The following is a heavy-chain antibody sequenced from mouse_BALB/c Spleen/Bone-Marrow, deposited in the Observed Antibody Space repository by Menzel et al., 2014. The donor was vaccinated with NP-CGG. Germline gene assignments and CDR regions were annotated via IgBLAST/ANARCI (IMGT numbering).Heavy chain of an antibody. J-gene: IGHJ2*01. Sequence: VQLQQSGPELVKPGASVKMSCKASGYTFTSCYIHWVKQSPGQGLEWIGWIYPGDGSTEYNEKFKGKTTLTADKSSSTAYMLLSSLTSEGSAIYFCARPDGNYESYLDYWGQGTTLTVSS. V-gene: IGHV1S56*01. CDR3: ARPDGNYESYLDY. D-gene: IGHD2-1*01. CDR2: IYPGDGST. CDR1: GYTFTSCY.